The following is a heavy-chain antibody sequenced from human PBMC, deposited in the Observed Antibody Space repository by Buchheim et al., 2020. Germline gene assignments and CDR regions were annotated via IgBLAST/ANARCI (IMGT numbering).Heavy chain of an antibody. CDR1: GFSFNGNW. D-gene: IGHD3-22*01. V-gene: IGHV3-7*01. Sequence: EEQLVESGGGLVQPGGSLRLSCVASGFSFNGNWMTWFRQAPGKGLEWVANIKKDGSVKNYMDSVKGRFAISRDNAKNSLYLQMNSLRSEDTATYYCARDANYFDSGGYYDAFDIWGQGT. CDR3: ARDANYFDSGGYYDAFDI. CDR2: IKKDGSVK. J-gene: IGHJ3*02.